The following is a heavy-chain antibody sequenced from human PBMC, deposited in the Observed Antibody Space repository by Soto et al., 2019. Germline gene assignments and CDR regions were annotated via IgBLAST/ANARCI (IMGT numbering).Heavy chain of an antibody. CDR2: IMPVFATP. CDR1: GGTFSTSA. J-gene: IGHJ6*02. CDR3: ARDKDRQQLGGNYYYILDV. Sequence: QVQLVQSGAEVKKPGSSVKVSCKASGGTFSTSAISWVRQAPGQGLEWVGGIMPVFATPDYAQNFQGRVTITADESTTTAYLELTSLRTDDTVVYYCARDKDRQQLGGNYYYILDVWGQGTAITVSS. D-gene: IGHD3-3*02. V-gene: IGHV1-69*12.